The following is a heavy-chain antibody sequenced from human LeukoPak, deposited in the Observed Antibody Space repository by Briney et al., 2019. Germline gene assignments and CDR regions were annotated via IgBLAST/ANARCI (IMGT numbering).Heavy chain of an antibody. D-gene: IGHD2-2*01. CDR1: GGSFSGYY. CDR2: INHSGST. CDR3: TRGQVVPAAIRYYYYYGMDV. J-gene: IGHJ6*02. Sequence: LKPSETLSLTCAVYGGSFSGYYWSWIRQPPGKGLEWIGEINHSGSTNYNPSLKSRVTISVDTSKNQFSLKLSSVTAADTAVYYCTRGQVVPAAIRYYYYYGMDVWGQGTTVTVSS. V-gene: IGHV4-34*01.